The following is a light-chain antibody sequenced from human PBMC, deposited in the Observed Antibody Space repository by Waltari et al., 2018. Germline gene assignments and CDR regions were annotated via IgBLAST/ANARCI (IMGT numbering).Light chain of an antibody. J-gene: IGLJ1*01. CDR3: QVWDNSSDHPGV. Sequence: SYVLTQPPSVSVAPGRTARLTCGGNNIGSKSVHWYQQKPGQAPVLVVFDASDRPSGIPERFSGSNSGNTATLTISRVEVGDEADYYCQVWDNSSDHPGVFGAGTTVTVL. CDR1: NIGSKS. CDR2: DAS. V-gene: IGLV3-21*02.